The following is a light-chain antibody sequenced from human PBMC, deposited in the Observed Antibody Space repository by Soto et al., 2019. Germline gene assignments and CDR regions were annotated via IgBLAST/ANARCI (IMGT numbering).Light chain of an antibody. V-gene: IGKV1-9*01. CDR3: LQLNSYPRS. Sequence: DIQLTQSPSFLSASVGDRVTITCRASQGISTYLAWYQQKPGKAPKLLIYAASTLQSGVPSRFSGSGSGTEFTLTISSLQPEDVATYYCLQLNSYPRSFGQGTRLEIK. CDR1: QGISTY. CDR2: AAS. J-gene: IGKJ2*01.